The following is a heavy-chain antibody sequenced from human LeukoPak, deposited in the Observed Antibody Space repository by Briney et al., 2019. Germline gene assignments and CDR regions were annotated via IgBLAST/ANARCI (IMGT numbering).Heavy chain of an antibody. CDR3: ARARYNTRWQSDFDY. D-gene: IGHD6-13*01. CDR2: IYPNSGDT. J-gene: IGHJ4*02. V-gene: IGHV1-2*02. Sequence: ASVKVSCKTSGYSFSHYGISWWRQAPGQGLEWMGWIYPNSGDTNYAQKFQGRVSMTRDTSISIAYMELSSLRSDDTAVYYCARARYNTRWQSDFDYWGQGTLVTVSS. CDR1: GYSFSHYG.